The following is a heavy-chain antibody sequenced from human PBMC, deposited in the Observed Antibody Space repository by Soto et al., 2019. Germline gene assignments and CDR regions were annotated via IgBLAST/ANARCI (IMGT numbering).Heavy chain of an antibody. CDR3: LKAGSSGLPYYYGMDE. V-gene: IGHV3-30*18. J-gene: IGHJ6*02. CDR2: ISYDGSNK. CDR1: GFTFRSYG. Sequence: GGSLRLFCAASGFTFRSYGMLWVRQALGQGLERVAVISYDGSNKYYADSVKGRFTISRDNSKITPYLQMSSLRTEDRDVYYCLKAGSSGLPYYYGMDEGGQEATVTVSS. D-gene: IGHD6-19*01.